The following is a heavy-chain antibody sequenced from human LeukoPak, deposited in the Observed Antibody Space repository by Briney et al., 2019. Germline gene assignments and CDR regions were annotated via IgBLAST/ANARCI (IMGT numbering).Heavy chain of an antibody. D-gene: IGHD6-13*01. CDR1: GFTLSNCG. CDR3: AKDADIAAAGYYFDY. Sequence: PGGSLRLSCAASGFTLSNCGMNWVRQAPGKRLEWVSYIGSSSSTIYYADSVKGRFTFSRDNAKNSLYLQMNSLRAEDTAVYYCAKDADIAAAGYYFDYWGQGTLVTVSS. J-gene: IGHJ4*02. V-gene: IGHV3-48*01. CDR2: IGSSSSTI.